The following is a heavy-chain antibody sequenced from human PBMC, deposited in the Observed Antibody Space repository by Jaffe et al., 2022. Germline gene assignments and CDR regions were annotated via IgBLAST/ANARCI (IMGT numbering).Heavy chain of an antibody. CDR3: AHSALSLRSRYCSGGSCYSSRPLTAFDI. D-gene: IGHD2-15*01. CDR1: GFSLSTSGVG. J-gene: IGHJ3*02. Sequence: QITLKESGPTLVKPTQTLTLTCTFSGFSLSTSGVGVGWIRQPPGKALEWLALIYWNDDKRYSPSLKSRLTITKDTSKNQVVLTMTNMDPVDTATYYCAHSALSLRSRYCSGGSCYSSRPLTAFDIWGQGTMVTVSS. V-gene: IGHV2-5*01. CDR2: IYWNDDK.